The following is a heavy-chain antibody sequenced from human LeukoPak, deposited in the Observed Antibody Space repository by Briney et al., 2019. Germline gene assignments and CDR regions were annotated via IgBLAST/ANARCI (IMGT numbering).Heavy chain of an antibody. CDR3: AREALYCTNGVCYPYFDY. V-gene: IGHV4-59*01. J-gene: IGHJ4*02. CDR2: TYYSGST. Sequence: PSETLSLTCTVSGGSISSYYWSWIRQPPGKGLEWIGYTYYSGSTNYNPSLKSRVTISVDTSKNQFSLKLSSVTAADTAVYYCAREALYCTNGVCYPYFDYWGQGTLVTVSS. CDR1: GGSISSYY. D-gene: IGHD2-8*01.